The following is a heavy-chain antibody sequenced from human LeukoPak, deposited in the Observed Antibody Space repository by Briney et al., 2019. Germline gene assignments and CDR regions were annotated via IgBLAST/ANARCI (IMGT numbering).Heavy chain of an antibody. Sequence: GGSLRLSCAPSGFTFSCYEMNWVRQAPGKGLEWVSYISSGGNTIYYADSVKGRFTISRDNAKNSLYLQMNSLRAEDTAVYYCAREGTAMVSFDYWGQGTLVPVSS. D-gene: IGHD5-18*01. V-gene: IGHV3-48*03. CDR3: AREGTAMVSFDY. CDR2: ISSGGNTI. CDR1: GFTFSCYE. J-gene: IGHJ4*02.